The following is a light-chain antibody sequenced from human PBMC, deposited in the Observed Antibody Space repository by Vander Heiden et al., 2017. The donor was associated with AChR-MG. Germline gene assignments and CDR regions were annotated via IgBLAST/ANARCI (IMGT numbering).Light chain of an antibody. CDR2: DAS. J-gene: IGKJ5*01. V-gene: IGKV3-11*01. Sequence: FTHSPAALLSSPGENTILSCWGRQRVSSYLAWYQQQPGQTPRLLIYDASNRVTGIPARFSRSGCGTDFTLTISSRVQEDFAVSYCQQQSNSPPITFGQGTRLEIK. CDR3: QQQSNSPPIT. CDR1: QRVSSY.